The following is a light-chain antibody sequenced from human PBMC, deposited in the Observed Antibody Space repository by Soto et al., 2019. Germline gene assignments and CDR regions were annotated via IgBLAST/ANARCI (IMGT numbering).Light chain of an antibody. V-gene: IGKV1-5*03. Sequence: DIQMTQSPSTLSASVGDRVTVTCRGSQSISTFLAWYQQKPGKAPKLLIYKASTLESGVPLRFSGSGSGTEFTLTISSLQPDDYATYYCQQYNSYSTFGQGTKVEFK. CDR3: QQYNSYST. CDR1: QSISTF. J-gene: IGKJ1*01. CDR2: KAS.